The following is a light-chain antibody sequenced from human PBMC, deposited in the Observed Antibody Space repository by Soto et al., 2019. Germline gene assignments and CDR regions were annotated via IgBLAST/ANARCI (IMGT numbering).Light chain of an antibody. V-gene: IGKV3D-20*02. CDR1: QSVSSSY. Sequence: EIVLTQSPGTLSLSPGERATLSCRASQSVSSSYLAWYQQKPGQAPRLLIYGASSRATGIPDRFSGSGSGTDFTLTISRLEPEDSAVYYCQQRTNWPTSTFGQGTRLEIK. CDR3: QQRTNWPTST. CDR2: GAS. J-gene: IGKJ5*01.